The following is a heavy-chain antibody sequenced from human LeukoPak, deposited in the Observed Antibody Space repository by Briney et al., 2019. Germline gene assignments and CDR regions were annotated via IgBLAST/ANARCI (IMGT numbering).Heavy chain of an antibody. CDR1: GFTFNSYW. Sequence: GGSLRLSRAASGFTFNSYWMHWVRQAPGKGLVWVSRIDEDGKTIDYADSVKGRFTISSDNAKDTLYLQMSSLRDEDTAVYYCVSDLCGGDDQWGRGTLVTVSS. D-gene: IGHD3-3*01. V-gene: IGHV3-74*01. CDR3: VSDLCGGDDQ. J-gene: IGHJ5*02. CDR2: IDEDGKTI.